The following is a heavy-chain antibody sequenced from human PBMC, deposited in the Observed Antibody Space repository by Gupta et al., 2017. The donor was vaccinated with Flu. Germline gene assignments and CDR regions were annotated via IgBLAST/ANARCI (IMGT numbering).Heavy chain of an antibody. D-gene: IGHD4-17*01. J-gene: IGHJ4*02. CDR1: GFTFSGSY. V-gene: IGHV3-74*03. Sequence: EMQLVEFGGGLVQHGGCLRLCCAVSGFTFSGSYLQWVRQAPGKGMVWVSRINPDGSSTTYAESVKGRFTISRDNAKNTLYLQMNSLGDDDTVVYYCATVTSGCWGQGTLVTVSS. CDR3: ATVTSGC. CDR2: INPDGSST.